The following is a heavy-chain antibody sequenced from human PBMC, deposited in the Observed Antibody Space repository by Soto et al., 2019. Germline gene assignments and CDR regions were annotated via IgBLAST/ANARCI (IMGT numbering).Heavy chain of an antibody. J-gene: IGHJ6*03. Sequence: ASVKISCMASGSTFCSYTIIRLLQAPGQGLELMGIIIPILGIANYAQKFLGIVTIIADRSMSTAYMVLSSLISEDTVVYYCARVLSSGSGKDYYMEVWGKGTTVTVSS. CDR1: GSTFCSYT. D-gene: IGHD3-10*02. CDR3: ARVLSSGSGKDYYMEV. V-gene: IGHV1-69*02. CDR2: IIPILGIA.